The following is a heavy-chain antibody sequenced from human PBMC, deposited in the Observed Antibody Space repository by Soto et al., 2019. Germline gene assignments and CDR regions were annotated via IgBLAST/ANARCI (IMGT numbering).Heavy chain of an antibody. J-gene: IGHJ6*02. D-gene: IGHD2-2*01. V-gene: IGHV1-69*01. Sequence: QVQLVQSGAEVKKPGSSVKVSCKASGGTFSSYAISWVRQAPGQGLEWMGGIIPISGTANYAQKFQGRVTITADESTSTAYMELSSLRSEDTAVYYCARSQGSSTSLEIYYYYYYGMDVWGQGTRVNVS. CDR3: ARSQGSSTSLEIYYYYYYGMDV. CDR1: GGTFSSYA. CDR2: IIPISGTA.